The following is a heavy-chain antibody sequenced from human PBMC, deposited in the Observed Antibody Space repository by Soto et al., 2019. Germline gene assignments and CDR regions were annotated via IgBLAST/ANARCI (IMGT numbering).Heavy chain of an antibody. CDR1: GGSISSGGYY. J-gene: IGHJ3*02. CDR3: ARAPDILYSSSFPTI. V-gene: IGHV4-31*03. Sequence: LSLTCTVSGGSISSGGYYWSWIRQHPGKGLEWIGYIYYSGSTYYNPSLKSRVTISVDTSKNQFSLKLSSVTAADTAVYYCARAPDILYSSSFPTIWGQGTMVTVSS. CDR2: IYYSGST. D-gene: IGHD6-6*01.